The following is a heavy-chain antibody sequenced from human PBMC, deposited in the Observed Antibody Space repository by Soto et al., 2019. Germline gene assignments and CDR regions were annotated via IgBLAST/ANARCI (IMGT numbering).Heavy chain of an antibody. J-gene: IGHJ4*02. CDR2: VYQSGRT. Sequence: PSETLSLTCSVSGAYVSSAVYSWSWIRQPPGKGLEWIGYVYQSGRTYGSVTTSYNPSLKSRVTISVDRSTNQFSLKLISVTAADTAVYFCARGQSIVAAIDYFDYRRQGSLVTVSS. V-gene: IGHV4-30-4*07. CDR1: GAYVSSAVYS. D-gene: IGHD5-12*01. CDR3: ARGQSIVAAIDYFDY.